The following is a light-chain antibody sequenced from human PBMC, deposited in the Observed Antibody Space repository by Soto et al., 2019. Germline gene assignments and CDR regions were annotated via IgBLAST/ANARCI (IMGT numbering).Light chain of an antibody. V-gene: IGLV1-40*01. Sequence: QSVLTQPPSVSGAPGQRVTISCTGSSSSIGAGYDVHWYQQLPGTAPKLLIYGNNNRPSGVPDRFSGSKSGTSASLAITGLQAEDEADYYCQSYDSNLSGYVVFGRGTKVTVL. CDR1: SSSIGAGYD. CDR3: QSYDSNLSGYVV. CDR2: GNN. J-gene: IGLJ2*01.